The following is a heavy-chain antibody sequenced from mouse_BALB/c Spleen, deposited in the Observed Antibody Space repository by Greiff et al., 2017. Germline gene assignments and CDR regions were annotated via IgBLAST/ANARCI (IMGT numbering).Heavy chain of an antibody. CDR1: GFTFSSFG. J-gene: IGHJ4*01. CDR2: ISSGSSTI. CDR3: AKGRYDYDDAMDY. V-gene: IGHV5-17*02. D-gene: IGHD2-4*01. Sequence: EVKLVESGGGLVQPGGSRKLSCAASGFTFSSFGMHWVRQAPEKGLEWVAYISSGSSTIYYADTVKGRFTISRDNPKNTLFLQMTSLRSEDTAMYYCAKGRYDYDDAMDYWGQGTSVTVSS.